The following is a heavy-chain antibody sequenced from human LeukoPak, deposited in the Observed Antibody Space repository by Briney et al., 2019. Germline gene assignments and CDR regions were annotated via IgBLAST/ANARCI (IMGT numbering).Heavy chain of an antibody. D-gene: IGHD6-19*01. J-gene: IGHJ6*02. V-gene: IGHV4-59*01. CDR2: IYYSGST. CDR3: ARDRRVAVAGDEYYHYGMDV. CDR1: GGSISSYY. Sequence: SETLSLTCTVSGGSISSYYWSWIRQPPGKGLEWIGYIYYSGSTNYNPSLKSRVTISVDTSKNQFSLKLSSVTAADTAVYYCARDRRVAVAGDEYYHYGMDVWGQGTTVTVSS.